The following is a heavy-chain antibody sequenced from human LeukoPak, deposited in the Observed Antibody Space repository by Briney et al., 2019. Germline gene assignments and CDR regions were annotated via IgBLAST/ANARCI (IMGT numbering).Heavy chain of an antibody. V-gene: IGHV4-39*07. J-gene: IGHJ4*02. CDR3: ARRDYGSGNDY. D-gene: IGHD3-10*01. CDR2: INHSGST. CDR1: GVSISSSSYY. Sequence: SETLSLTCNVSGVSISSSSYYWSWIRQPPGKGLEWIGEINHSGSTNYNPSLKSRVTISVDTSKNQFSLKLSSVTAADTAVYYCARRDYGSGNDYWGQGTLVTVSS.